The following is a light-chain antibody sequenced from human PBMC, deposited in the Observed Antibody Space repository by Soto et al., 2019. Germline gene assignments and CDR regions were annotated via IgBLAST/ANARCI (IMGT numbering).Light chain of an antibody. J-gene: IGLJ1*01. V-gene: IGLV2-8*02. CDR3: SSYAGSSNV. CDR1: SSDVGGYNY. CDR2: EVN. Sequence: QSVLTQPPSASRSPGQSVAISCTGTSSDVGGYNYVSWYQQHPGKAPKLMIYEVNKRPSGVPDRFSGSKSGNTASLTVSVLQADDEADYYCSSYAGSSNVFGTGTKVTVL.